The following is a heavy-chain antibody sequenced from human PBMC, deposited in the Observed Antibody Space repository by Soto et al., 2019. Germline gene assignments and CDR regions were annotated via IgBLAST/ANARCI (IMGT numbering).Heavy chain of an antibody. Sequence: ASVKVSCKASGYTFTGYYMHWLRQAPGQGLEWMGWINPDRGGTNYAQKFQGRVTMTRDTSISTAYMELSRLRSYDTAVYYCARQKGPRRDSRYPHWFDPRGQGALVTVCS. CDR2: INPDRGGT. V-gene: IGHV1-2*02. J-gene: IGHJ5*02. D-gene: IGHD6-13*01. CDR3: ARQKGPRRDSRYPHWFDP. CDR1: GYTFTGYY.